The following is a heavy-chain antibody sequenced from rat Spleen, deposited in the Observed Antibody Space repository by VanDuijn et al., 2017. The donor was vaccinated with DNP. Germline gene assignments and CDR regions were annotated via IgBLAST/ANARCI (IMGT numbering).Heavy chain of an antibody. J-gene: IGHJ2*01. CDR3: ARSSSILDYFNY. D-gene: IGHD1-6*01. CDR1: GYSITSNY. CDR2: ISYSGST. V-gene: IGHV3-1*01. Sequence: VQLQESGPGLVRPSQSLSLTCSVTGYSITSNYWGWIRKFPGNKMGWIGHISYSGSTSYNPSLKSRISITRDTSNNQFFLHLNSVTTEDTATYYCARSSSILDYFNYWGQGVMVTVSS.